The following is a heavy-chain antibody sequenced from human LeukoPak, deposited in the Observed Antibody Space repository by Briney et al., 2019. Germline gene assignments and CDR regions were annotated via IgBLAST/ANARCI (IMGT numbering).Heavy chain of an antibody. CDR2: IYPGDSDT. CDR1: GYSFTSNW. V-gene: IGHV5-51*01. J-gene: IGHJ4*02. D-gene: IGHD3-22*01. Sequence: GESLKISCKGSGYSFTSNWIGWVRQMPGKGLEWMGIIYPGDSDTRYSPSFQGQVTISADKSISTAYLQWSSLKASDTAMYYCARQYYYDSSGYWAQPFDYWGQGTLVTVSS. CDR3: ARQYYYDSSGYWAQPFDY.